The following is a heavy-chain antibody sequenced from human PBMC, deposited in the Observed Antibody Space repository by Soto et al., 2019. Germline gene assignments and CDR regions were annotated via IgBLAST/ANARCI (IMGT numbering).Heavy chain of an antibody. CDR1: GFTFSSYA. D-gene: IGHD3-22*01. CDR3: AKDYDSSCYYYGWFDP. Sequence: EVQLLESGGGLVQPGGSLRLSCAASGFTFSSYAMRWVRQAPGKGLEWVTAITGSAGSTFYADSVKGRSTISRDNSENSLYLQSTTVRAEDTAVYYCAKDYDSSCYYYGWFDPWGQGTLVTVSS. J-gene: IGHJ5*02. V-gene: IGHV3-23*01. CDR2: ITGSAGST.